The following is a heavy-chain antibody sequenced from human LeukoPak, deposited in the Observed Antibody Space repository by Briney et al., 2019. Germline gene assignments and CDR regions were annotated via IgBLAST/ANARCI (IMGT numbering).Heavy chain of an antibody. CDR3: ASLPLRPVVVPAAPPLSY. D-gene: IGHD2-2*01. J-gene: IGHJ4*02. CDR1: GGSFSGYY. V-gene: IGHV4-34*01. Sequence: PSETLSLTCAVYGGSFSGYYWSWIRQPPGKGLEWIGEINHSGSTNYNPSLKSRVTISVDTSKNQFSLKLSSVTAADTAVYYCASLPLRPVVVPAAPPLSYWGQGTLVTVSS. CDR2: INHSGST.